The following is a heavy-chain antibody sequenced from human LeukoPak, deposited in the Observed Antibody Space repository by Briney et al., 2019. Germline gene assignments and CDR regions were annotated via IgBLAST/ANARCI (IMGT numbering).Heavy chain of an antibody. CDR1: GYTFTDYY. D-gene: IGHD1/OR15-1a*01. Sequence: ASVKVSCKASGYTFTDYYMHWVRQAPGQGLDWVGWINPTSGATNYAQKFQGRVTMTRDTSNNTSYMELSRLRSDDTAVYYCAREFRTTTWSFDAFDLWGLGTMVTVSS. CDR3: AREFRTTTWSFDAFDL. CDR2: INPTSGAT. J-gene: IGHJ3*01. V-gene: IGHV1-2*02.